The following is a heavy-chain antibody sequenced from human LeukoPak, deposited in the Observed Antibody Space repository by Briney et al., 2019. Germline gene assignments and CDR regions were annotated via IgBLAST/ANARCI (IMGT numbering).Heavy chain of an antibody. CDR3: AKDGGYYYDSSGYRDF. Sequence: GGSLRLSCAASGFTFSSYAMSWVRQAPGKGLEWVSAISGSGGSTYYADTVKGRFTITRDNSKNTLYLHMNSLRAEATAVYFCAKDGGYYYDSSGYRDFWGQGTRVTVSS. CDR2: ISGSGGST. V-gene: IGHV3-23*01. D-gene: IGHD3-22*01. CDR1: GFTFSSYA. J-gene: IGHJ4*02.